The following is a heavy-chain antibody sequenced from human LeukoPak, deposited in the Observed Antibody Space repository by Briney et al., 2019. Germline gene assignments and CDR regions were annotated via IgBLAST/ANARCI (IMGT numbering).Heavy chain of an antibody. D-gene: IGHD4-23*01. CDR2: ISSNGGST. CDR3: ARLYGGWATHFDY. J-gene: IGHJ4*02. Sequence: PGGSLRLSCAASGFTFSIYAMRWVRQAPGKGLEYVSAISSNGGSTYYADSVKGRFTISRDNSKNTLYLQMGSLRAEDMAVYYCARLYGGWATHFDYWGQGTLVTVSS. V-gene: IGHV3-64*02. CDR1: GFTFSIYA.